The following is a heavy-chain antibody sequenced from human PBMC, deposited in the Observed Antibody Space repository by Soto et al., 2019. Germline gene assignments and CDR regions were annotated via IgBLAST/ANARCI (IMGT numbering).Heavy chain of an antibody. Sequence: GGSLRLSCAASGFTFSSYSMNWVRQAPGKGLEWVSYISSSSTIYYADSVKGRFTISRDNAKNSLYLQMNSLRAEDTAVYYCARDFGHYDFWSGYRTDRYYYGMDVWGQGTTVTVSS. CDR3: ARDFGHYDFWSGYRTDRYYYGMDV. CDR2: ISSSSTI. J-gene: IGHJ6*02. D-gene: IGHD3-3*01. CDR1: GFTFSSYS. V-gene: IGHV3-48*04.